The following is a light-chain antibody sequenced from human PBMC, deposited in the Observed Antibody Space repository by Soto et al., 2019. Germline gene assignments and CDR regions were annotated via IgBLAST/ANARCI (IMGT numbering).Light chain of an antibody. Sequence: QSVLTQPASVSESPGQSISISCGGGRNDIGTYNLVSWYQQHPGKAPKLIIYEGNKRPSGVSNRFSGSRSGNTASLTISGLQAEDVADYYCCSYTDGSSLLFGGGTKLTVL. CDR2: EGN. CDR1: RNDIGTYNL. J-gene: IGLJ3*02. CDR3: CSYTDGSSLL. V-gene: IGLV2-23*01.